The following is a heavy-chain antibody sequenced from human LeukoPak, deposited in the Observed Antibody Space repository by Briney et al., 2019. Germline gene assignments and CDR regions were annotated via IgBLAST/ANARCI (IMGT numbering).Heavy chain of an antibody. J-gene: IGHJ3*02. CDR1: GGSISSSSYY. Sequence: PSETLSLTCTVSGGSISSSSYYWGWIRQPPGKGLEWIGSIYYGGSTYYNPSLKSRVTISVDTSKNQLSLKLSSVTAADTAVYYCARGWAPHYYDRRAFDIWGQGTMVTVSS. CDR3: ARGWAPHYYDRRAFDI. V-gene: IGHV4-39*07. CDR2: IYYGGST. D-gene: IGHD3-22*01.